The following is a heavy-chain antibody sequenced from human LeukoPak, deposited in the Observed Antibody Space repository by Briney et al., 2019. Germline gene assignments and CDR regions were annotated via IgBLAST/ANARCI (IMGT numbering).Heavy chain of an antibody. V-gene: IGHV4-38-2*02. CDR2: IYHSGST. CDR3: ARGAEQWLVFDAFDI. D-gene: IGHD6-19*01. Sequence: KISETLSLTCTVSGYSISSGYYWGWIRQPPGKGLEWIGSIYHSGSTYYNPSLKSRVTISVDTSKNQFSLKLSSVTAADTAVYYCARGAEQWLVFDAFDIWGQGTMVTVSS. J-gene: IGHJ3*02. CDR1: GYSISSGYY.